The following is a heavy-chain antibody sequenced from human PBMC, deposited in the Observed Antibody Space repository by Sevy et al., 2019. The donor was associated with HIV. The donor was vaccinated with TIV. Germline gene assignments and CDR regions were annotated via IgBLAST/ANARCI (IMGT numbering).Heavy chain of an antibody. CDR2: IIPIFGTA. CDR1: GGTFSSYA. V-gene: IGHV1-69*13. J-gene: IGHJ6*02. D-gene: IGHD2-2*01. Sequence: ASVKVSCKASGGTFSSYAISWVRQAPGQGLEWMGGIIPIFGTANYAQKFQGRVTITADESTSTAYMELSSLGSEDTAVYYCARGIVVVPAAGQFYYGMDVWGQGTTVTVSS. CDR3: ARGIVVVPAAGQFYYGMDV.